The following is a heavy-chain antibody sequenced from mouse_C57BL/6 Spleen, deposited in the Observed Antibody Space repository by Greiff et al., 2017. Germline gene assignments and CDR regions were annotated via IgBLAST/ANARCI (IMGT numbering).Heavy chain of an antibody. Sequence: QVQLQQSGAELVRPGASVTLSCKASGYTFTDYEMHWVKQTPVHGLEWIGAIDPETGGTAYNQKFKGKAILTADKSSSTAYMELRSLTSEDSAVYYCARADGGYYDAMDYWGQGTSVTVSS. J-gene: IGHJ4*01. CDR3: ARADGGYYDAMDY. CDR1: GYTFTDYE. D-gene: IGHD2-2*01. CDR2: IDPETGGT. V-gene: IGHV1-15*01.